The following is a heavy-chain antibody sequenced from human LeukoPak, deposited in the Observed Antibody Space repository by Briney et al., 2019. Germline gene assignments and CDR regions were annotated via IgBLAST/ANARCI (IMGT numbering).Heavy chain of an antibody. D-gene: IGHD2-2*01. V-gene: IGHV1-18*01. CDR1: GYTFTSYG. CDR3: ASSNPYCSSTSCYFAWFAP. Sequence: ASVKVSCKASGYTFTSYGISWVRQAPGQGLEWMGWISAYNGNTNYAQKLQGRVTMTTDTSTSTTYMELRSLRSDDTAVYYCASSNPYCSSTSCYFAWFAPWGQGTLVTVSS. CDR2: ISAYNGNT. J-gene: IGHJ5*02.